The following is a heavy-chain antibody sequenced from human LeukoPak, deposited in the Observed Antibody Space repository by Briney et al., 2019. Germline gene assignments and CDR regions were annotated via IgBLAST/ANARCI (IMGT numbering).Heavy chain of an antibody. V-gene: IGHV3-48*03. D-gene: IGHD3-3*01. CDR1: GFTFISYE. J-gene: IGHJ4*02. CDR2: ISSSGSTI. Sequence: PGGSLRLSCAASGFTFISYEMNWVRQAPGKGLEWVSYISSSGSTIYYADSVKGRFTISRDNAKNSLYLQMDSLRAEDTAVYYCAREGGYYTLDYWGPGTLVTVSS. CDR3: AREGGYYTLDY.